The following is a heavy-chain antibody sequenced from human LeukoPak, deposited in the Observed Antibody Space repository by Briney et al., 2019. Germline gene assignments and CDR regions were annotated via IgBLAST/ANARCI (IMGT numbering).Heavy chain of an antibody. D-gene: IGHD6-25*01. CDR3: ARQRALGDYYYYYGMDV. J-gene: IGHJ6*04. CDR2: INHSGST. Sequence: SETLSLTCAVYGGSCSGYYWSWIRQPPGKGLEWIGEINHSGSTNYNPSLKSRVTISVDTSKNQFSLKLSSVTAADTAVYYCARQRALGDYYYYYGMDVWGKGTTVTVSS. V-gene: IGHV4-34*01. CDR1: GGSCSGYY.